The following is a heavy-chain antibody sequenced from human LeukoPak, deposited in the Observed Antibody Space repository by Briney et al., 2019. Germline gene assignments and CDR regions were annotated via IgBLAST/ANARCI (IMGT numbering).Heavy chain of an antibody. D-gene: IGHD2-15*01. J-gene: IGHJ4*02. Sequence: GGSLRLSCSASGFTFSTYGMNWVRQAPGKGLEWVSAISGSGGSTYYADSVKGRFTISRDNSKNTLFLQMNRLRPEDAAVYYCAKAPVTTCRGAFCYPFDYWGLGTLVTVSS. CDR2: ISGSGGST. CDR1: GFTFSTYG. CDR3: AKAPVTTCRGAFCYPFDY. V-gene: IGHV3-23*01.